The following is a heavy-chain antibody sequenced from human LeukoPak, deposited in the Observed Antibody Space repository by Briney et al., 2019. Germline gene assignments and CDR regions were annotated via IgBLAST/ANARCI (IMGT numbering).Heavy chain of an antibody. CDR2: IYYSGST. CDR3: ARYYYGSGSYLNWFDP. Sequence: PSETLSLTCTVSGGSISSYYWSWLRQPPGKGLEWIGYIYYSGSTNYNPSLKSRVTISVDTSKNQFSLKLSSVTAADTAVYYCARYYYGSGSYLNWFDPWGQGTLVTVSS. J-gene: IGHJ5*02. V-gene: IGHV4-59*01. CDR1: GGSISSYY. D-gene: IGHD3-10*01.